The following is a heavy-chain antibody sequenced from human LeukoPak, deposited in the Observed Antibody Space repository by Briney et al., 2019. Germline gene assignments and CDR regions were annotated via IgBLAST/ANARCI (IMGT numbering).Heavy chain of an antibody. V-gene: IGHV3-21*01. CDR3: ARAGLLWFGELRENYYYYMDV. CDR1: GFTFSSYS. Sequence: TSGGSLRLSCAASGFTFSSYSMNWVRQAPGKGLEWVSSISSSSSYIYYADSVKGRFTISRDNAKNSLYLQMNSLRAEDTAVYYCARAGLLWFGELRENYYYYMDVWGKGTTVTVSS. D-gene: IGHD3-10*01. CDR2: ISSSSSYI. J-gene: IGHJ6*03.